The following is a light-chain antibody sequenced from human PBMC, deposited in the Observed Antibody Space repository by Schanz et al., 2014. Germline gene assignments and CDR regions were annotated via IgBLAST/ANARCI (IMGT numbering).Light chain of an antibody. CDR3: QHSYSPPHT. CDR1: QSISAY. J-gene: IGKJ2*01. Sequence: DIQMTQSPSSLSASVGDRVTISCLASQSISAYLNWYQQKPGKAPNLLIYAAYRLQSGVPSRFSGSGSGTDFTLTISSLQPEDFATYYCQHSYSPPHTFGQGTKLEIK. V-gene: IGKV1-39*01. CDR2: AAY.